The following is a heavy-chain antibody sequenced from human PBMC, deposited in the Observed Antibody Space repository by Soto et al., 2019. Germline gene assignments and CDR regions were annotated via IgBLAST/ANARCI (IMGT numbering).Heavy chain of an antibody. D-gene: IGHD5-18*01. CDR3: ARDLRYSYGYYHNYGMDV. V-gene: IGHV3-7*03. Sequence: GSLRLCRAASGFTISSYLRRCVGQRPGKGLEWVGKIKEDGSEKYYVDSLKGRLTISRDNAKNSLYLQMNSLRAEDTAVYYCARDLRYSYGYYHNYGMDVWGQGTTVTVYS. J-gene: IGHJ6*02. CDR2: IKEDGSEK. CDR1: GFTISSYL.